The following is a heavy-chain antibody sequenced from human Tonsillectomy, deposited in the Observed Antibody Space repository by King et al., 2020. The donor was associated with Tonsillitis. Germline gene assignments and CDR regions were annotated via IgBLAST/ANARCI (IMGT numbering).Heavy chain of an antibody. CDR3: ARDPGIVGAITPAPHGVFDY. J-gene: IGHJ4*02. CDR1: GFTFSSYA. Sequence: EVQLVESGGGLVKPGGSLRLSCAASGFTFSSYAMNWVRQAPGKGLEWVSSISSSSDYIYYADSVKGRFTISRDNAKNSLSLQMSSLRAEDTAVYYCARDPGIVGAITPAPHGVFDYWGQGTLVTVSS. D-gene: IGHD1-26*01. V-gene: IGHV3-21*01. CDR2: ISSSSDYI.